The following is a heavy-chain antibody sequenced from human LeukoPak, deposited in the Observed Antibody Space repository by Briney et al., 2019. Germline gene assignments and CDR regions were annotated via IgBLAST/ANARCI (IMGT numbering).Heavy chain of an antibody. J-gene: IGHJ4*02. V-gene: IGHV1-69*02. CDR2: IIPILGIA. CDR3: ATRYSSGWYYFDY. Sequence: SVKVSCKASGGTFSSYTISWMRQAPGQGLEWMGRIIPILGIANYAQKFQGRVTITADKSTSTAYMELSSLRSEDTAVYYCATRYSSGWYYFDYWGQGTLVTVSS. D-gene: IGHD6-19*01. CDR1: GGTFSSYT.